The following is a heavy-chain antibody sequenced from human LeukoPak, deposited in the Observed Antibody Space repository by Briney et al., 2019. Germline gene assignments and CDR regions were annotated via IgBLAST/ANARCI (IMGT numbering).Heavy chain of an antibody. CDR3: ARHVATTVTRGYSCHPMDV. Sequence: SETLSLTCTASGAPISTYYWSWIRQPPGEGLEWIAYIAPSGGAVYNPSLNSRLTVSVDTSKNQFSLKLNSVTAADTAVYYCARHVATTVTRGYSCHPMDVWGKGTTVSVSS. J-gene: IGHJ6*03. D-gene: IGHD4-17*01. CDR1: GAPISTYY. CDR2: IAPSGGA. V-gene: IGHV4-4*09.